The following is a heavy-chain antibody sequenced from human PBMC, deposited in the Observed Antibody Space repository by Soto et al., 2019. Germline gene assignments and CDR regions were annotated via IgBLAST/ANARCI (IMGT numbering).Heavy chain of an antibody. J-gene: IGHJ6*02. D-gene: IGHD6-19*01. CDR2: INPGGGSA. CDR3: ARDTSGWSLNGLDV. Sequence: QVDLVQSGAEVKKPGASVTISCKASGSAITRYYIHWVRQAPGRGLEWMGIINPGGGSASYAPKFQDRVTIDKDTSTGTVYMDLRSLRTEDTAVYYCARDTSGWSLNGLDVWGQGTTVNASS. V-gene: IGHV1-46*01. CDR1: GSAITRYY.